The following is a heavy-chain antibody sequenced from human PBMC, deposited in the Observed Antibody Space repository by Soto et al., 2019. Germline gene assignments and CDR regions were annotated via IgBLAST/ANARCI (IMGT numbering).Heavy chain of an antibody. CDR1: GDSISSYY. CDR3: ARDLWGYCGADCYPLDV. Sequence: SETLSLTCSVSGDSISSYYWSWIRQPPGKGLEWIGYMYNTGSTIYNPSLKSRVTISVDTSKNQFSLKLNSVTAADTAVYYCARDLWGYCGADCYPLDVWGQGRMVTVS. J-gene: IGHJ6*02. V-gene: IGHV4-59*01. D-gene: IGHD2-21*02. CDR2: MYNTGST.